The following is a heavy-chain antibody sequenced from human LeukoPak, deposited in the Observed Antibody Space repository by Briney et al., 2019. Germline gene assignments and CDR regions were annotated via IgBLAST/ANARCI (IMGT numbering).Heavy chain of an antibody. CDR2: ISSSSSCI. V-gene: IGHV3-21*01. J-gene: IGHJ4*02. CDR1: GFSFSSYT. CDR3: ARVGSCDGNSYGFSDY. Sequence: GSLRLPCSASGFSFSSYTLNRVRPAPGNGLEGGSSISSSSSCIYYADSGRGRFTISRDKAQTSLYLQMNSLRAEDTAGFYCARVGSCDGNSYGFSDYWGQGTLVTVSS. D-gene: IGHD5-18*01.